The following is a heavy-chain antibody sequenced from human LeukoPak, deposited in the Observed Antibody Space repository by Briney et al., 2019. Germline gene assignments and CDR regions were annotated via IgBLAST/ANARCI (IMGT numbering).Heavy chain of an antibody. V-gene: IGHV1-18*01. Sequence: ASVKVSCKASGYTFTSYGISWVRQAPGQGLEWMGWISAYNGNTNYAQKLQGRVTMTTDTSTSTAYMELRSLRSDDTAVYYCARAYFEMVRGVIIKTAFGWFDPWGQGTLVTVSS. CDR3: ARAYFEMVRGVIIKTAFGWFDP. CDR1: GYTFTSYG. J-gene: IGHJ5*02. CDR2: ISAYNGNT. D-gene: IGHD3-10*01.